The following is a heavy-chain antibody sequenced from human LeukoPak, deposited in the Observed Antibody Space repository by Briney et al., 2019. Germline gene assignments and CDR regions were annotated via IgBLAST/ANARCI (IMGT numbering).Heavy chain of an antibody. Sequence: GASVKVSCKASGYAFTSYYMHWVQQAPGQGLGWMGIINPSGGSTSYAQKFQGRVTMTRDTSTSTVYMELSSLRSEDTAVYYCARAAPDDYVWGSYRRSPVDYWGQGTLVTVSS. CDR3: ARAAPDDYVWGSYRRSPVDY. V-gene: IGHV1-46*01. D-gene: IGHD3-16*02. CDR1: GYAFTSYY. J-gene: IGHJ4*02. CDR2: INPSGGST.